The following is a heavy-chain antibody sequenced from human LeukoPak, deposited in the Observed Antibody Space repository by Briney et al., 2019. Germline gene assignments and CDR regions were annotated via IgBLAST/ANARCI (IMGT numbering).Heavy chain of an antibody. J-gene: IGHJ4*02. CDR1: GGTFSSYA. D-gene: IGHD2-2*01. CDR2: IIPIFGTA. V-gene: IGHV1-69*05. CDR3: ARGLGYCSSTSCAFDY. Sequence: ASVKVSCKASGGTFSSYAISWERQAPGQGLEWMGGIIPIFGTANYAQKFQGRVTITTDESTSTAYMELSSLRSEDTAVYYCARGLGYCSSTSCAFDYWGQGTLVTVSS.